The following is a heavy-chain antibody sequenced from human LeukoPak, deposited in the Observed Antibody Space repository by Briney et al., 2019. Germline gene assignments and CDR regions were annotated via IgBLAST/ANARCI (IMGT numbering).Heavy chain of an antibody. D-gene: IGHD1-26*01. CDR1: GYSFTSYY. V-gene: IGHV1-46*01. J-gene: IGHJ4*02. Sequence: ASVTVSCKASGYSFTSYYMHWVRQAPGQGREWMGTINPSAGSTTYAQKFQGRVTMTRDTSTSTVYMELSRLGSEDAAMYFCARQASGGFDNWGQGTLVTVSS. CDR2: INPSAGST. CDR3: ARQASGGFDN.